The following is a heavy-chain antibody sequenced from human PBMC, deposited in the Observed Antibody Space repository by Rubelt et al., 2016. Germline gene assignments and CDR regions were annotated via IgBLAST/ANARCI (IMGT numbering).Heavy chain of an antibody. CDR2: IYYSGST. Sequence: QVQLQESGPGLVKPSETLSLTCTVSGYSISSGYYWGWIRQPPGKGLEWIGSIYYSGSTYYNPSLKSRVTISVDTSKNQFSLKLSSGTAADTAVYYCARGRVYRAVDVWGQGTTVTVAS. J-gene: IGHJ6*02. V-gene: IGHV4-38-2*02. D-gene: IGHD6-13*01. CDR1: GYSISSGYY. CDR3: ARGRVYRAVDV.